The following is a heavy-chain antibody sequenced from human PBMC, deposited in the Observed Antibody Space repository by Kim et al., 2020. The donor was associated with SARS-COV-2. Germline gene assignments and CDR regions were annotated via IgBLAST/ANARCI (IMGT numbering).Heavy chain of an antibody. CDR2: ST. J-gene: IGHJ4*02. D-gene: IGHD3-22*01. V-gene: IGHV1-46*01. CDR3: ARVTMIAFDY. Sequence: STSYAQKFRGRVTMTRDTSTSTVYMELSSLRSEDTAVYYCARVTMIAFDYWGQGTLVTVSS.